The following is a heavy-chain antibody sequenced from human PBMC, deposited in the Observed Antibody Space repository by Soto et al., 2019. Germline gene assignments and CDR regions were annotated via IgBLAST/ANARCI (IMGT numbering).Heavy chain of an antibody. CDR3: AREGYYYDSSGYYYVQAFDI. J-gene: IGHJ3*02. Sequence: GGSLRLSCAASGFTFSSYSMNWVRQAPGKGLEWVSSISSSSSYIYYADSVKGRFTISRDNAKNSLYLQMNSLRAEDTAVYYCAREGYYYDSSGYYYVQAFDIWGQRTMVTVSS. CDR2: ISSSSSYI. V-gene: IGHV3-21*01. CDR1: GFTFSSYS. D-gene: IGHD3-22*01.